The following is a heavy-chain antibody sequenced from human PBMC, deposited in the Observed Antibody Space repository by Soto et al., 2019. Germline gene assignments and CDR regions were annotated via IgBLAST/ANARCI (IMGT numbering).Heavy chain of an antibody. Sequence: SXTLSLTCPISGDSVSSNSAAWNWVRQPPSRGLEWLGRTYYRSKWYNDYAVSVKSRITINPDTSKNQFSLQLNSVTPEDTAVYYCARDLSCSSTSCYGYNWFDPWGQGTLVTVSS. CDR1: GDSVSSNSAA. CDR2: TYYRSKWYN. J-gene: IGHJ5*02. CDR3: ARDLSCSSTSCYGYNWFDP. V-gene: IGHV6-1*01. D-gene: IGHD2-2*01.